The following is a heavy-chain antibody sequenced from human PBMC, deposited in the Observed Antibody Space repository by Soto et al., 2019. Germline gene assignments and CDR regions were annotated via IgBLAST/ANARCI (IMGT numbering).Heavy chain of an antibody. D-gene: IGHD4-17*01. V-gene: IGHV3-23*01. CDR2: IRAAGGTT. CDR1: GFSFSRYA. Sequence: EVQLLESGGGLVQPGGSLRLSCAASGFSFSRYAMSWVRQAPGKGLEWVSAIRAAGGTTYYADSVKGRFTISRDNSKNTLYLQMNSLRAEDTAIYDCAKDRVQMTTVTAPDYWGQGSLVTVSS. CDR3: AKDRVQMTTVTAPDY. J-gene: IGHJ4*02.